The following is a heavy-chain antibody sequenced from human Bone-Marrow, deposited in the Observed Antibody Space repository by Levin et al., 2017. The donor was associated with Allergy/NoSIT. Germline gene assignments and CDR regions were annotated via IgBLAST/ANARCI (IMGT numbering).Heavy chain of an antibody. V-gene: IGHV3-33*01. J-gene: IGHJ3*02. CDR1: GFTFSSYG. Sequence: SGGSLRLSCAASGFTFSSYGMHWVRQAPGKGLEWVAVIWYDGSNKYYADSVKGRFTISRDNSKNTLYLQMNSLRAEDTAVYYCARETAGSGYYYVVTGDDAFDIWGQGTMVTVSS. D-gene: IGHD3-22*01. CDR3: ARETAGSGYYYVVTGDDAFDI. CDR2: IWYDGSNK.